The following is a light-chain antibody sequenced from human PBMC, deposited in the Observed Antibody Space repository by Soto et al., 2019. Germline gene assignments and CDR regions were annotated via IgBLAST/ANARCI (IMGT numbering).Light chain of an antibody. Sequence: EIVLTQSPGTLSLSPGERATLSCRASQSVRSNSLAWFQQKPGQAPRLLIYGASSRATGIPDRFSGSGSGTDFTLTISRLEPEDFAVYYCQQYGSSPRTFGQGTRLEIK. CDR3: QQYGSSPRT. CDR2: GAS. J-gene: IGKJ5*01. V-gene: IGKV3-20*01. CDR1: QSVRSNS.